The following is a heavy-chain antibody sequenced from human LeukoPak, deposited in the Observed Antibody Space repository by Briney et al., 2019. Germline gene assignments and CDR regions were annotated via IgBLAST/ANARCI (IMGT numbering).Heavy chain of an antibody. CDR1: GFTFSDYY. V-gene: IGHV3-11*01. CDR2: ISSSGSTI. D-gene: IGHD5-18*01. J-gene: IGHJ4*02. Sequence: PGGSLRLSCAASGFTFSDYYMSWIRQAPGKGLEWVSYISSSGSTIYYADSVKGRFTISRDNAKNSLYLQMNSLRAEDTAVYYCARDSSRYSYGYQQANYYFDYWGQGTLVTVSS. CDR3: ARDSSRYSYGYQQANYYFDY.